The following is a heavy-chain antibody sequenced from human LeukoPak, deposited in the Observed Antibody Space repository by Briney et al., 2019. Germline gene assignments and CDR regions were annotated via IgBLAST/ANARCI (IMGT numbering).Heavy chain of an antibody. CDR3: AKDTTMVVVVITGAFDI. D-gene: IGHD3-22*01. Sequence: GGSLRLSCEASGFTFSSYTMNWVRQAPGKGLEWVSYISSSSSNIYYADSVKGRFTISRDNAENSLYLQMNSLRAEDTAVYYCAKDTTMVVVVITGAFDIWGQGTMVTVSS. J-gene: IGHJ3*02. CDR2: ISSSSSNI. V-gene: IGHV3-48*04. CDR1: GFTFSSYT.